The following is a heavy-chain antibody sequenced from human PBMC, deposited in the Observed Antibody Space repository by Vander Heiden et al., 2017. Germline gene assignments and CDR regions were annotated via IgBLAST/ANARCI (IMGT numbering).Heavy chain of an antibody. CDR3: AKVDYDILTGYNY. D-gene: IGHD3-9*01. CDR2: ISGSGGST. CDR1: GFHFSSYA. J-gene: IGHJ4*02. V-gene: IGHV3-23*01. Sequence: EVQLLESGGGLVQPGGSLRLSCAASGFHFSSYAISWVRQAPGKGLEWVSAISGSGGSTYYADSVKGRFTISRDNSKNTLYLQMNSLRAEDTAVYYCAKVDYDILTGYNYWGQGTLVTVSS.